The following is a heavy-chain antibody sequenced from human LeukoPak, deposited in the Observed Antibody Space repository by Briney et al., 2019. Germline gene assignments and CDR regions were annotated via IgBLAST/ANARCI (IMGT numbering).Heavy chain of an antibody. Sequence: PGGSLRLSCAASGFTFSSYAMHWVRQAPGKGLEWVSYISSSSSTIYYADSVKGRFTISRDNAKNSLYLQMSSLRDEDTAVYYCARVREGDFDYWGQGTLVTVSS. J-gene: IGHJ4*02. CDR3: ARVREGDFDY. V-gene: IGHV3-48*02. CDR2: ISSSSSTI. CDR1: GFTFSSYA.